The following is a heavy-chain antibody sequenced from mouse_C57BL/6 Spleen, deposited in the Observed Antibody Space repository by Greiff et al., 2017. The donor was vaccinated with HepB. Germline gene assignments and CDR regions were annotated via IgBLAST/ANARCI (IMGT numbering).Heavy chain of an antibody. CDR2: IDPSDSYT. CDR3: AGSNWDAVDY. CDR1: GYTFTSYW. Sequence: QVQLQQPGAELVKPGASVKLSCKASGYTFTSYWMQWVKQRPGQGLEWIGEIDPSDSYTNYNQKFKGKATLTVDTSSSTAYMQLSSLTSEDSAVYYCAGSNWDAVDYWGQGTTLTVSS. J-gene: IGHJ2*01. D-gene: IGHD4-1*01. V-gene: IGHV1-50*01.